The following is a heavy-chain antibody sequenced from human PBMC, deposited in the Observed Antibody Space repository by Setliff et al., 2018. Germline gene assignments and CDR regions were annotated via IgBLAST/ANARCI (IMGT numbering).Heavy chain of an antibody. D-gene: IGHD1-26*01. CDR2: IYYSGST. CDR3: ARDRLLVGARYAMDV. Sequence: PSETLSLTCTVSGGSISSGGYYWSWIRQHPGKGLEWIGYIYYSGSTYYNPSLKSRVTISVDTSKNQFSLKLSSVTAADTAVYYCARDRLLVGARYAMDVWGKGTMVTVSS. CDR1: GGSISSGGYY. V-gene: IGHV4-31*03. J-gene: IGHJ6*03.